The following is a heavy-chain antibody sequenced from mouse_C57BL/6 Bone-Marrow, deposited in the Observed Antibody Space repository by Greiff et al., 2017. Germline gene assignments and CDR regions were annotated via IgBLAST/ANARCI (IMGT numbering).Heavy chain of an antibody. Sequence: VKLMESGAELVRPGASVTLSCKASGYTFTDYEMHWVKQTPVHGLEWIGAIDPETGGSAYNQKFKGKAILTADKSSSASYMELRSLTSEDSAVYYCTTVLDGYFEVWGTGTTVTVSS. D-gene: IGHD2-10*02. V-gene: IGHV1-15*01. CDR1: GYTFTDYE. J-gene: IGHJ1*03. CDR3: TTVLDGYFEV. CDR2: IDPETGGS.